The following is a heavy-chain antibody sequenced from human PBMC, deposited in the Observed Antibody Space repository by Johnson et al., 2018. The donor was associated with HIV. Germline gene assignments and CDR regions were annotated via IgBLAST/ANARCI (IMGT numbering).Heavy chain of an antibody. CDR3: ARGMGLQLGNALDI. CDR2: IGTAADT. V-gene: IGHV3-13*01. Sequence: VQLVESGGGLVKPGGPLRLSCAASGFTFSSYDMHWVRQATGKGLEWVSAIGTAADTYYPGSVKGRFTISRDNSKNTLYLQMNSLGTDDTAVYYCARGMGLQLGNALDIWGQGTMVTVSS. D-gene: IGHD1-1*01. J-gene: IGHJ3*02. CDR1: GFTFSSYD.